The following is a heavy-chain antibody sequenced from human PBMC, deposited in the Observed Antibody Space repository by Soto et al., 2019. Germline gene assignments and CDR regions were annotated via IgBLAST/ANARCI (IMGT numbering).Heavy chain of an antibody. J-gene: IGHJ3*02. CDR3: ARIFYDFWSGYSSMMLFDI. D-gene: IGHD3-3*01. CDR1: GFTFSSYA. Sequence: GGSLRLSCAASGFTFSSYAMSWVRQAPGKGLEWVSAISGSGGSTYYADSVKGRFTISRDNSKNTLYLQMNSLRAEDTAVYYCARIFYDFWSGYSSMMLFDIWGQGTMVTVSS. CDR2: ISGSGGST. V-gene: IGHV3-23*01.